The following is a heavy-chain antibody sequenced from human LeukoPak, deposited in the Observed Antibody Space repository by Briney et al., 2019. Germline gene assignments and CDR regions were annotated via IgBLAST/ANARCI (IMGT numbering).Heavy chain of an antibody. V-gene: IGHV3-48*03. CDR1: GFTFSTYE. CDR2: ISSSGSTI. J-gene: IGHJ4*02. Sequence: PGGSLRLSCAASGFTFSTYEMNWVRQAPGKGLEWVSYISSSGSTIYYADSVKGRFTISRDNAKNSLYLQMNSLRAEDTAVYYCASQGGYCSGGSCLLVDYWGQGTLVTVSS. CDR3: ASQGGYCSGGSCLLVDY. D-gene: IGHD2-15*01.